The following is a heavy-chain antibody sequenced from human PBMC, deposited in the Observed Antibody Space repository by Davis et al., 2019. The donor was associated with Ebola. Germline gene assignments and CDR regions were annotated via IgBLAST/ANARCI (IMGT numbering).Heavy chain of an antibody. V-gene: IGHV1-18*01. D-gene: IGHD1-26*01. CDR2: ISGSSGKT. Sequence: ASVKVSCKASGYTFTTFGISWVRQAPGQGLEWVGWISGSSGKTNYARKLQGRVTMTTDTSTGTAYMELRSLRSDDTAVYFCARTSIVGTTTTASDIWGQGTKVTVSS. CDR1: GYTFTTFG. J-gene: IGHJ3*02. CDR3: ARTSIVGTTTTASDI.